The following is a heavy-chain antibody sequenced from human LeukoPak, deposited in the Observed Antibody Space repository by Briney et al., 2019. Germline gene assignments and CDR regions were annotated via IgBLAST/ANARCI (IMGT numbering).Heavy chain of an antibody. V-gene: IGHV3-21*01. D-gene: IGHD1-26*01. CDR1: GFTFSSYW. Sequence: PGGSLRLSCAASGFTFSSYWMSWVRQAPGKGLEWVSSISSSSSYIYYADSVKGRFTISRDNAKNSLYLQMNSLRAEDTAVYYCARESGSLRPDYWGQGTLVTVSS. CDR3: ARESGSLRPDY. CDR2: ISSSSSYI. J-gene: IGHJ4*02.